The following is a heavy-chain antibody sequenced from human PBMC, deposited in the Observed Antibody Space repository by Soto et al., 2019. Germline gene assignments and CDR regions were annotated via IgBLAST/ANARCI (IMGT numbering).Heavy chain of an antibody. CDR2: INHSGST. J-gene: IGHJ4*02. V-gene: IGHV4-34*01. D-gene: IGHD6-13*01. CDR1: GGSFSGYY. CDR3: ARVRGPAGKRYFDY. Sequence: SETLSLTCAVYGGSFSGYYWTWIRQPPGKGLEWIGEINHSGSTNYNPSLKSRVTISVDTSKNQFSLKLDSVTPADTAVYYCARVRGPAGKRYFDYWGQGTVVPVSS.